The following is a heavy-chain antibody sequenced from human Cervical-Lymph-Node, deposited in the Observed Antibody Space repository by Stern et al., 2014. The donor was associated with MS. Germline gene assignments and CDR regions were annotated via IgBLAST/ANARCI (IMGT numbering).Heavy chain of an antibody. D-gene: IGHD3-3*01. J-gene: IGHJ4*02. Sequence: VQLVQSGAEVKKPGASVRVSCKASGYSFSDYYMHLVRQAPGQGLEWMGWINPYNVGATYAQKFQGRVSLTSDTSISTAYMDLSGLTSDDTAVYYCARDDGIRCLDFWGQGPLVTVSS. CDR3: ARDDGIRCLDF. CDR1: GYSFSDYY. V-gene: IGHV1-2*02. CDR2: INPYNVGA.